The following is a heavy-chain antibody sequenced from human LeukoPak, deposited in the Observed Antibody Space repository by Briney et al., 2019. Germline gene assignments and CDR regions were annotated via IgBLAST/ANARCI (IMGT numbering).Heavy chain of an antibody. V-gene: IGHV3-23*01. CDR2: VSGGDTST. D-gene: IGHD1-26*01. Sequence: PGGSLGLSCAASGFTFSSYAMSWVRQAPGRGLEWVSTVSGGDTSTYYADSVKGRFTISRDNSENTLYLQMSGLRAEDTAVYYCAKDLRGMYLAPMIYDFWGQGTLVTVSS. J-gene: IGHJ4*02. CDR3: AKDLRGMYLAPMIYDF. CDR1: GFTFSSYA.